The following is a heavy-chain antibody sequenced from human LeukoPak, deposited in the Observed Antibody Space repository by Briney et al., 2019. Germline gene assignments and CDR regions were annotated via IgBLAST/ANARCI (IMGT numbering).Heavy chain of an antibody. CDR3: ATTVLRHFDWLLRSDY. D-gene: IGHD3-9*01. CDR2: ISGSGTGT. Sequence: QAGGSLRLSCAASGFTFSSYAMNWVRQAPGEGLEWVSGISGSGTGTYYADSVKGRFTISRDNSKDTLYLQINSLRAEDTAVYYCATTVLRHFDWLLRSDYWGQGALVTVSS. CDR1: GFTFSSYA. V-gene: IGHV3-23*01. J-gene: IGHJ4*02.